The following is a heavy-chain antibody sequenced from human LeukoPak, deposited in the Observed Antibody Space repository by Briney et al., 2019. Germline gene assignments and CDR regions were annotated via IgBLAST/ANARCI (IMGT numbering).Heavy chain of an antibody. CDR3: AKDLYSNYGPADY. CDR1: GFTFSSYA. J-gene: IGHJ4*02. CDR2: INGGGVNT. D-gene: IGHD4-11*01. V-gene: IGHV3-23*01. Sequence: PGGSLRLSCAASGFTFSSYAMSWVRQAPGKGLEWVSTINGGGVNTHYAASVGGRFTISRDNSKNTLFLQINSLRDEDTAVYYCAKDLYSNYGPADYWGQGNLVTVSS.